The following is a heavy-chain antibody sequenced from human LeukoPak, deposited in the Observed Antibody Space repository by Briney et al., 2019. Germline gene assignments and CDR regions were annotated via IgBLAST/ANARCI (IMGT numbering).Heavy chain of an antibody. V-gene: IGHV3-23*01. CDR1: GFTFSSYA. CDR2: ISGSGADT. CDR3: AKDWGLVGATDGLFDY. D-gene: IGHD1-26*01. Sequence: GGSLRLSCAASGFTFSSYAMSWVRQAPGKGLEWVSAISGSGADTYYADSVKGRFTISRDNSKNTLYLQMNSLRAEDTAVYYCAKDWGLVGATDGLFDYWGQGTLVTVSS. J-gene: IGHJ4*02.